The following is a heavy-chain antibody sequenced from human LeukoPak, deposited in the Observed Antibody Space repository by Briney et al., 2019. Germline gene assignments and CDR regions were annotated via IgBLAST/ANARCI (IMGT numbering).Heavy chain of an antibody. CDR2: ISYDGSNK. V-gene: IGHV3-30*18. D-gene: IGHD4-23*01. Sequence: GRSLRLSCAASGFTFSSYGMHWVRQAPGKGLEWVAVISYDGSNKYYADSVKGRFTISRDNSKNTLYLQMNSLRAEDTAVYYCAKDGGGTAVTHLEGYFDYWGQGTLVTVSS. CDR3: AKDGGGTAVTHLEGYFDY. J-gene: IGHJ4*02. CDR1: GFTFSSYG.